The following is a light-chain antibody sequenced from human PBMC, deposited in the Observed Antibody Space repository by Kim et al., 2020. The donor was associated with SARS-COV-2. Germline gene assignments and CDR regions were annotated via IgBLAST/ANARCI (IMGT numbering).Light chain of an antibody. CDR3: QQYDNLPLYT. J-gene: IGKJ2*01. CDR2: DAS. V-gene: IGKV1-33*01. CDR1: QDISNY. Sequence: ASVGDRVTITCQASQDISNYFNWYQHKPGKAPKLLIYDASNLETGVPSRFSGSGSGTDFTFTISSLQPEDIATYYCQQYDNLPLYTFGQGTKLEI.